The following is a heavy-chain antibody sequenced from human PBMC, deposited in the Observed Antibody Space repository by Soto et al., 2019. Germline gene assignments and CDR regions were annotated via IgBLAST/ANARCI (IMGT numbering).Heavy chain of an antibody. CDR3: VRGGFLSPDHVIIAPATLGVPP. V-gene: IGHV1-8*01. CDR1: GYTFTTYD. CDR2: MNPNRTNT. J-gene: IGHJ5*02. D-gene: IGHD2-2*01. Sequence: QVQLMQSGAEVKKPGASVKVSCKASGYTFTTYDINWVRQAPGQGLEWMGWMNPNRTNTAYAEKFQGRVTMTRDTSITTAYMEFSSLSYDDTAVYYCVRGGFLSPDHVIIAPATLGVPPWGQGTLVTVSS.